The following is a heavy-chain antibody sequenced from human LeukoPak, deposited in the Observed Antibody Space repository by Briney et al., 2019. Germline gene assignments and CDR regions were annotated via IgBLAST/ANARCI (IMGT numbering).Heavy chain of an antibody. CDR2: IWYDGSNK. D-gene: IGHD3-22*01. CDR1: GFTFSSCV. CDR3: ARDLYYDSSGYTLAFDI. V-gene: IGHV3-33*01. J-gene: IGHJ3*02. Sequence: GGSLRLSCAASGFTFSSCVMNWVRQAPGKGLEWVAVIWYDGSNKYYTDSVKGRFTISRDNSKNTLYLQMGSLRAEDMAVYYCARDLYYDSSGYTLAFDIWGQGTMVTVSS.